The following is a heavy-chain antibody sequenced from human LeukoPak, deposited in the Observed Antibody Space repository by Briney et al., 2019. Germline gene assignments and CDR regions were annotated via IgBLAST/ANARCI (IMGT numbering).Heavy chain of an antibody. CDR2: ISGSGGST. CDR3: AKDGSGSYQSVFDYYYYMDV. V-gene: IGHV3-23*01. D-gene: IGHD1-26*01. Sequence: PGGSLRLSCAASGFTFSSYAMSWVRQAPGKGLEWVSAISGSGGSTYYADSVKGRFTISRDNSKNSLYLQMNSLRAEDTALYYCAKDGSGSYQSVFDYYYYMDVWGKGTTVTVSS. J-gene: IGHJ6*03. CDR1: GFTFSSYA.